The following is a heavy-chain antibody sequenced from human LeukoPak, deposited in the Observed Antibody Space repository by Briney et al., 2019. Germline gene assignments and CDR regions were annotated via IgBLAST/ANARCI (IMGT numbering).Heavy chain of an antibody. J-gene: IGHJ4*02. D-gene: IGHD4/OR15-4a*01. CDR1: GYSISSGYY. CDR3: ARHEGSYGAFDY. V-gene: IGHV4-38-2*01. Sequence: SETLSLTCVVSGYSISSGYYWGWIRQPPGKGLEWIGSIYHSGSTYYNPSLKSRVTISVDTSKNQFSLKLSSVTAADTAVYYCARHEGSYGAFDYWGQGTLVTVCS. CDR2: IYHSGST.